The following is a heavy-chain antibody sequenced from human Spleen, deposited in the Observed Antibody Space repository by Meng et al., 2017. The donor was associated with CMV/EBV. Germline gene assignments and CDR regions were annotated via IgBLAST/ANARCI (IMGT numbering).Heavy chain of an antibody. CDR2: ISSSGSTI. CDR1: GFVFGSFE. D-gene: IGHD2-8*02. J-gene: IGHJ4*02. V-gene: IGHV3-48*03. Sequence: GESLKISCAASGFVFGSFEMNWVRQAPGKGLEWISYISSSGSTIYYADSVKGRFIISRDNAKNSLYLQMNSLRAEDTAVYYCARDLLKRLVVYAILGYWGQGTLVTVSS. CDR3: ARDLLKRLVVYAILGY.